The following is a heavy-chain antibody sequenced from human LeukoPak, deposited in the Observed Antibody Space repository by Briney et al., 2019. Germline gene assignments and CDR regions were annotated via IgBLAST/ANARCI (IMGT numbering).Heavy chain of an antibody. CDR1: GYTFTGYY. J-gene: IGHJ4*02. CDR3: ARGTSGYVANFDY. D-gene: IGHD5-12*01. V-gene: IGHV1-2*02. Sequence: ASVKVSCKASGYTFTGYYMHWVRQAPGQGLEWMGWINPNSGGTNYAQKFQGRVTMTRNTSISTAYMELSSLRSEDTAVYYCARGTSGYVANFDYWGQGTLVTVSS. CDR2: INPNSGGT.